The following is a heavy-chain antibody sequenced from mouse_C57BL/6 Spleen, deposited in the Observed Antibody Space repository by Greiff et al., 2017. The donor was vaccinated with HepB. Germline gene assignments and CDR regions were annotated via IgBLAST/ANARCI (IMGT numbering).Heavy chain of an antibody. CDR2: IDPSDSYT. Sequence: QVQLQQSGAELVMPGASVKLSCKASGYTFTSYWMHWVKQRPGQGLEWIGEIDPSDSYTNYNQKFKGKSTLTVDKSASTAYMQLSSLTSEDSAVYYCARGYDGYWYVDVWGTGTTVTVSS. J-gene: IGHJ1*03. CDR3: ARGYDGYWYVDV. V-gene: IGHV1-69*01. D-gene: IGHD2-3*01. CDR1: GYTFTSYW.